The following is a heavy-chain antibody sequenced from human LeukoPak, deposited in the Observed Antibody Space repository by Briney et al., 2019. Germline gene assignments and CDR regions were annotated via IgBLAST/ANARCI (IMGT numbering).Heavy chain of an antibody. J-gene: IGHJ3*02. CDR3: ARLGPGGLYAFDI. CDR1: GFTFSNFW. V-gene: IGHV3-74*01. CDR2: INSDGSSA. Sequence: GGSLRLSCAASGFTFSNFWMHWVRQAPGKGLVWVSRINSDGSSASYSDSVKGRFTISRDNAENTLYLQMNGLRAEDTAVYYCARLGPGGLYAFDIWGQGTMVTVSS. D-gene: IGHD2-15*01.